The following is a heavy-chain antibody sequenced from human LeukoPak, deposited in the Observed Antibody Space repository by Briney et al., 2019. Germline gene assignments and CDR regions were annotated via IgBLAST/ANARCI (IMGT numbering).Heavy chain of an antibody. CDR3: ARVAGGSGSYGGYYYYYMDV. J-gene: IGHJ6*03. V-gene: IGHV4-59*01. CDR2: IYYSGST. CDR1: GGSISSYY. Sequence: PSETLSLTCTVSGGSISSYYWSWIRQPPGKGLEWIGCIYYSGSTNYNPSLKSRVTISVDTSKNQFSLKLSSVTAADTAVYYCARVAGGSGSYGGYYYYYMDVWGKGTTVTVSS. D-gene: IGHD3-10*01.